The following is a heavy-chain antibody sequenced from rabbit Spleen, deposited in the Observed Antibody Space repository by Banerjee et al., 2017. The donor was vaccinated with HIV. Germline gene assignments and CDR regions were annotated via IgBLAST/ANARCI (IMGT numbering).Heavy chain of an antibody. CDR3: ARDAGTSFSTYGMDL. V-gene: IGHV1S40*01. Sequence: QSLEESGGGLVKPGGTLTLTCKASGISFNSGYDMCWVRQAPGKGLEWVACAYAGGSGSTYSATWAKGRFTISKTSSTTVTLQMTSLTAADTATYFCARDAGTSFSTYGMDLWGPGTLVTVS. D-gene: IGHD8-1*01. CDR2: AYAGGSGST. CDR1: GISFNSGYD. J-gene: IGHJ6*01.